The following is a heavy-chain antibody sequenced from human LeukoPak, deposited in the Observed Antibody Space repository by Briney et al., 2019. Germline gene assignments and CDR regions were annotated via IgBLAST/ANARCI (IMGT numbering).Heavy chain of an antibody. CDR1: GFTFSSYW. V-gene: IGHV3-74*03. J-gene: IGHJ4*02. CDR3: ARGLCESCGHTLGL. Sequence: QSGGSLRLSCAASGFTFSSYWMHWVRRVPGKGLEWVSRINSDGSSIKHADSVKGRFTISRDNVKNTLYLQMDSLRAEDTAVYHRARGLCESCGHTLGLWGQGTLVTVSS. D-gene: IGHD3-22*01. CDR2: INSDGSSI.